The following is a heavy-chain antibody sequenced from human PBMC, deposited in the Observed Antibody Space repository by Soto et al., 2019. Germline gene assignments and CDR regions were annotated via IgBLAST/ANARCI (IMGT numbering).Heavy chain of an antibody. CDR1: GASISSGFYY. CDR2: IYYSGST. CDR3: ARHRRNDYGDFSDY. J-gene: IGHJ4*02. D-gene: IGHD4-17*01. Sequence: SETLSLTCTVSGASISSGFYYWSWIRQPPGKGLEWIGYIYYSGSTNYNPSLKSRVTISVDTSKNQFSLKLSSVTAADTAVYYCARHRRNDYGDFSDYWGQGTLVTVSS. V-gene: IGHV4-61*01.